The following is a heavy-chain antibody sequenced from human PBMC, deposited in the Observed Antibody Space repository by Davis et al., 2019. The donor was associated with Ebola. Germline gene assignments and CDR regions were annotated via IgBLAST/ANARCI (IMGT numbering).Heavy chain of an antibody. J-gene: IGHJ6*02. Sequence: PGGSLRLSCAASGFTFDDYAMHWVRQAPGKGLEWVSGISWNSGSIGYADSVKGRFTISRDNAKNSLYPQMNSLRAEDTALYYCAKDMQWLRVRPYYYGMDVWGQGTTVTVSS. D-gene: IGHD5-12*01. CDR1: GFTFDDYA. V-gene: IGHV3-9*01. CDR3: AKDMQWLRVRPYYYGMDV. CDR2: ISWNSGSI.